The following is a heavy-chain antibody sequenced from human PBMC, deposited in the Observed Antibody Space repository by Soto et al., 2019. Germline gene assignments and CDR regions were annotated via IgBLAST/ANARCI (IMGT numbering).Heavy chain of an antibody. J-gene: IGHJ3*01. CDR3: ATTVTRLIAFDV. CDR2: LYASDST. CDR1: GFTVISHY. V-gene: IGHV3-53*01. D-gene: IGHD4-17*01. Sequence: GGSLRLSCAASGFTVISHYMSWVRQTPGKGLEWVSILYASDSTFYADSVEGRFTISRDNSKNTVYLQSNSLRAEDTAVYYCATTVTRLIAFDVWGQGTMVTVSS.